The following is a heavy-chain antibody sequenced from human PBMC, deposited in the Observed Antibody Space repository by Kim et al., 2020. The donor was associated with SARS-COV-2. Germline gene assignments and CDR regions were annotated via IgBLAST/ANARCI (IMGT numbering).Heavy chain of an antibody. V-gene: IGHV3-13*01. CDR3: LRDPSWWGMDV. CDR2: IGKAGDT. D-gene: IGHD2-15*01. J-gene: IGHJ6*02. Sequence: GGSLRLSCAASGFTFSTYDMHWVRQLRGKGLEWVSAIGKAGDTHYADSVKGRFIISRENAKNSLYLQMNSLRVGDTAVYYCLRDPSWWGMDVWGQGTTVTVSS. CDR1: GFTFSTYD.